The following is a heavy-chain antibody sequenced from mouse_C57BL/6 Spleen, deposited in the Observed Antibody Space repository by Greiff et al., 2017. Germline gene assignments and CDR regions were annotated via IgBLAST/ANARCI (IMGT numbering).Heavy chain of an antibody. D-gene: IGHD2-2*01. V-gene: IGHV1-64*01. CDR3: AREESSTMVTTDDVYFDY. J-gene: IGHJ2*01. CDR1: GYTFTSYW. Sequence: QVQLKPPGAELVKPGASVKLSCKASGYTFTSYWMHWVKQRPGQGLEWIGMIHPNSGSTNYNEKFKSKATLTVDKSSSTAYMQLSSLTSEDSAVYYCAREESSTMVTTDDVYFDYWGQGTTLTVSS. CDR2: IHPNSGST.